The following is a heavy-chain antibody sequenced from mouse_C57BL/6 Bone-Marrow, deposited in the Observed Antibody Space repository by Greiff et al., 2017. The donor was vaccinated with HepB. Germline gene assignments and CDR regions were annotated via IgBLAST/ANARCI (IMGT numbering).Heavy chain of an antibody. CDR2: INPNNGGT. Sequence: EVKLQQSGPELVKPGASVKISCKASGYTFTDYYMNWVKQSHGKSLEWIGDINPNNGGTSYNQKFKGKATLTVDKSSSTAYMELRSLTSEDSAVYYCANYGNYGFAYWGQGTLVTVSA. CDR3: ANYGNYGFAY. D-gene: IGHD2-1*01. CDR1: GYTFTDYY. V-gene: IGHV1-26*01. J-gene: IGHJ3*01.